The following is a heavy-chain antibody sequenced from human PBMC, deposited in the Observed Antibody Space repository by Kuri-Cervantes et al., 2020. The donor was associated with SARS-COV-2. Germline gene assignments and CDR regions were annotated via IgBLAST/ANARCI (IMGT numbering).Heavy chain of an antibody. CDR3: YAIAVAGTVDY. J-gene: IGHJ4*02. D-gene: IGHD6-19*01. CDR2: INPSGGST. V-gene: IGHV1-46*01. Sequence: ASVKVSCKASGYTFTSYYMHWVRQAPGQGLEWMGIINPSGGSTSYAQKFQGRVTMTRDTSTSTVYMELSSLRSEDTAVYYCYAIAVAGTVDYWGQGTLVTVSS. CDR1: GYTFTSYY.